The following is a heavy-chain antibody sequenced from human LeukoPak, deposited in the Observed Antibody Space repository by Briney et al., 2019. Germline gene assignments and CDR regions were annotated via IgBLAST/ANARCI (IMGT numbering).Heavy chain of an antibody. CDR3: ARLKVVNDYYYYYGMDV. CDR2: IYYSGST. D-gene: IGHD2-15*01. V-gene: IGHV4-39*01. CDR1: GGSISSSSYY. Sequence: SETLSLTCTVSGGSISSSSYYWGWIRQPPGKGLDWIGSIYYSGSTYYNPSLKSRVTISVDTSKNQFSLKLSSVTAADTAVYYCARLKVVNDYYYYYGMDVWGQGTTVTVSS. J-gene: IGHJ6*02.